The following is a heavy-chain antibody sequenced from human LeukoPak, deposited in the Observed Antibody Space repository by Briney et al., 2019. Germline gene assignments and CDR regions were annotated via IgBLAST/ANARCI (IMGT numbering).Heavy chain of an antibody. CDR2: IYSGGST. V-gene: IGHV3-53*01. D-gene: IGHD6-19*01. CDR3: ARGTSGWSPAPFDY. CDR1: GFTVSSNY. J-gene: IGHJ4*02. Sequence: GGSLRLSCAASGFTVSSNYMSWVRQAPGKGLEWVSVIYSGGSTYYADSVMGRFTISRDNSKNTLYLQMNSLRAEDTAVYYCARGTSGWSPAPFDYWGQGTLVTVSS.